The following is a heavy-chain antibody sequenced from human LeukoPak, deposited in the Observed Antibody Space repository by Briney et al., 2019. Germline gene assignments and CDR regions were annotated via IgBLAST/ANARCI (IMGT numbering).Heavy chain of an antibody. CDR2: ISANNGNT. V-gene: IGHV1-18*01. J-gene: IGHJ5*02. Sequence: RASVKVSCKASGYNFGIFGMSWVRQAPGQGLEWMGWISANNGNTKYAQKLQGRVAMTTDTSTSTAYVELRSLRSDDTAVYYCARVGVVVPSAWFDPWGQGTLVTVSS. CDR3: ARVGVVVPSAWFDP. CDR1: GYNFGIFG. D-gene: IGHD2-2*01.